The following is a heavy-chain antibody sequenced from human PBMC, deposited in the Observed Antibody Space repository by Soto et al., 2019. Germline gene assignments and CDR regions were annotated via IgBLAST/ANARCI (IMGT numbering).Heavy chain of an antibody. Sequence: QVQPVESGGGVVQPGRSLRLSCAASGFTFSSYGMHWVRQAPGKGLEWVAVIWYDGSNKYYADSVKGRFTISRDNSKNTLYLQMNSLRAEDTAVYYCARVPVGGWHVDYWGQGTLVTVSS. CDR1: GFTFSSYG. V-gene: IGHV3-33*01. D-gene: IGHD6-19*01. CDR3: ARVPVGGWHVDY. CDR2: IWYDGSNK. J-gene: IGHJ4*02.